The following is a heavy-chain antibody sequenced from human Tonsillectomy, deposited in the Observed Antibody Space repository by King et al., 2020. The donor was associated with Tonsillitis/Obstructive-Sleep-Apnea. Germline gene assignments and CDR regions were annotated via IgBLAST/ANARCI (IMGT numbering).Heavy chain of an antibody. Sequence: VQLVESGAEVKKPGESLKISCKGSGYYFSSYWIAWVRQMPGKGLEWMGIIYPGDSDTRYSPSFQGQVTISADKSFSTAYLQWSSLKASDTAMYYCARKGETAMAPYYFDYWGQGTLVTVSS. D-gene: IGHD5-18*01. CDR3: ARKGETAMAPYYFDY. V-gene: IGHV5-51*01. CDR2: IYPGDSDT. CDR1: GYYFSSYW. J-gene: IGHJ4*02.